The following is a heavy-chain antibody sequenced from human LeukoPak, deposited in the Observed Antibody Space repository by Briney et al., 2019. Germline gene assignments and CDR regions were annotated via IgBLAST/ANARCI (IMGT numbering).Heavy chain of an antibody. Sequence: SETLSLTCAVYGGSFSGYYWSWIRQPPGKGLEWIGEINHSGSTNYNPSLKSRVTISLDTSRNQFSLKLNSVTAADTAVYYCARVSSSWYQDWYFDLWGGGTLVTVSS. J-gene: IGHJ2*01. CDR2: INHSGST. CDR1: GGSFSGYY. V-gene: IGHV4-34*01. D-gene: IGHD6-13*01. CDR3: ARVSSSWYQDWYFDL.